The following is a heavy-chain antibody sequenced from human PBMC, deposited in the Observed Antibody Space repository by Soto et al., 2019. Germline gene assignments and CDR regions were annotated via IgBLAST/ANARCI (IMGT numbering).Heavy chain of an antibody. Sequence: ASVKVSCKASGYTFTSYGISWVRQAPGQGLERMGWISGYNGNTKYAQKLQGRVTMTTDTSTSTAYMELRSLRSDDTAVYYCARAPRGNYGYPSYFDYWGQGTLVTVSS. CDR3: ARAPRGNYGYPSYFDY. CDR2: ISGYNGNT. J-gene: IGHJ4*02. V-gene: IGHV1-18*01. CDR1: GYTFTSYG. D-gene: IGHD3-10*01.